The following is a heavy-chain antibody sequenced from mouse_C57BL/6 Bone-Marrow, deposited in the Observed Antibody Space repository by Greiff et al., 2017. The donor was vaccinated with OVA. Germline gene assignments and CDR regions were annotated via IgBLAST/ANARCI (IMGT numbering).Heavy chain of an antibody. D-gene: IGHD1-1*01. CDR3: AREPLYYGSSPYYAMDY. CDR2: INPYNGGT. J-gene: IGHJ4*01. V-gene: IGHV1-19*01. CDR1: GYTFTDYY. Sequence: VQLQQSGPVLVKPGASVKMSCKASGYTFTDYYMNWVKQSHGKSLEWIGVINPYNGGTSYNQKFKGKATLTVDKSSSTAYMELNSLTSEDSAVYYCAREPLYYGSSPYYAMDYWGQGTTVTVSS.